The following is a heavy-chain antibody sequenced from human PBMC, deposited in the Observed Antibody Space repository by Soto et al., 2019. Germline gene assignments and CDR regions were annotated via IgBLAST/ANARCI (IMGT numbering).Heavy chain of an antibody. CDR3: ARETDGMDV. CDR1: GFIFSTHS. V-gene: IGHV3-30*19. Sequence: PVGSLRLSCETSGFIFSTHSMHWVRQAPGKGLEWVAVTTFDGINKYNADSVKGRFTISRDASKKTVYLQMNSLTTEDTAVYFCARETDGMDVWGQGTTVTVSS. CDR2: TTFDGINK. J-gene: IGHJ6*02.